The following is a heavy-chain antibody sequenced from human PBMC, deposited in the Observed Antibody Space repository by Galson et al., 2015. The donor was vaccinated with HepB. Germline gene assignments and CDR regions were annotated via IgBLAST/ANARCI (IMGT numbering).Heavy chain of an antibody. V-gene: IGHV4-59*01. J-gene: IGHJ6*02. CDR1: GGSISSYY. Sequence: ETLSLTCTVSGGSISSYYWSWIRQPPGKGLEWIGYIYYSGSTNYNPSLKSRVTISVDTSKNQFSLKLSSVTAADTAVYYCARWGETGYCSSTSCYTGSYYGMDVWGQGTTVTVSS. CDR2: IYYSGST. D-gene: IGHD2-2*02. CDR3: ARWGETGYCSSTSCYTGSYYGMDV.